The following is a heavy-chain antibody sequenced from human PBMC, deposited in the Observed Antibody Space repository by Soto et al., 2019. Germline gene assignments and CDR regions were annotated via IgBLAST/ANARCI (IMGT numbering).Heavy chain of an antibody. CDR2: IIPIFGTA. D-gene: IGHD2-2*01. CDR3: ATYARPLCISPSSYASYYYYSLPV. V-gene: IGHV1-69*12. J-gene: IGHJ6*02. Sequence: QVQLVQSGAEVKKPGSSVKVSCKASGGTFSSYAISWVRQAPGQGLEWMGGIIPIFGTANYAQKSQGRVTIPAAASTSTPYMRLRSLSSADSPVYYCATYARPLCISPSSYASYYYYSLPVWGHEPTVTVSS. CDR1: GGTFSSYA.